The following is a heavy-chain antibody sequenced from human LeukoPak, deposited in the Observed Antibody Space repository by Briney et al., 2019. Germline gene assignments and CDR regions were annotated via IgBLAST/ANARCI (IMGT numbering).Heavy chain of an antibody. V-gene: IGHV4-34*01. CDR3: ARGHVVVAATPRYDY. D-gene: IGHD2-15*01. Sequence: SETLSLTCAVYGGSFSGYYWSWIRQPPGKGLEWIGEINHSGSTNYNPSLKSRVTISVDTSKNQFSLKLSSVTAADTAVYYCARGHVVVAATPRYDYWGQGTLATVSS. CDR2: INHSGST. J-gene: IGHJ4*02. CDR1: GGSFSGYY.